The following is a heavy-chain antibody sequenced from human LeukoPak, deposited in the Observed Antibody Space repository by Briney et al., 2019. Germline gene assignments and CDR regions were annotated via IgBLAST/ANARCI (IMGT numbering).Heavy chain of an antibody. CDR3: ARHPIAGGGAYNWFDP. D-gene: IGHD6-13*01. V-gene: IGHV4-61*02. Sequence: PSETLSLTCTVSGDSINSNNYYWSWIRQPAGKGLEWIGRIYSSGRTNYNPSLKSRVTISLDTSRNQFSLRLYSVTAADTAIYYCARHPIAGGGAYNWFDPWGQGTLVTVSS. J-gene: IGHJ5*02. CDR2: IYSSGRT. CDR1: GDSINSNNYY.